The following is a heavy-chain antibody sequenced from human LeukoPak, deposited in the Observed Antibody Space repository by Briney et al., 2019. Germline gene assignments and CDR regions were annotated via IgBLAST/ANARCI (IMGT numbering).Heavy chain of an antibody. V-gene: IGHV3-7*01. CDR2: IKQDGSEE. CDR3: ARDGDFWSGYYGGGYYFDY. Sequence: GGSLRLSCAASGFTFSSYWMSWVRQAPGKGLEWVANIKQDGSEEYYVDSVKGRFTISRDNAKNSLYLQMNSLRAEDTAVYYCARDGDFWSGYYGGGYYFDYWGQGTLVTVSS. CDR1: GFTFSSYW. J-gene: IGHJ4*02. D-gene: IGHD3-3*01.